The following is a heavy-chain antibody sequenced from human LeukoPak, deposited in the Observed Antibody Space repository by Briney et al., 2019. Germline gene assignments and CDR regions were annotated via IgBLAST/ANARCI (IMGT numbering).Heavy chain of an antibody. CDR1: GFTFSNAW. CDR2: IKSKTDGGTT. V-gene: IGHV3-15*01. D-gene: IGHD3-10*01. Sequence: GSPRLSCAASGFTFSNAWTSWVRQAPGKGLEWVGRIKSKTDGGTTDYAAPVKGRFTISRDDSKNTLYLQMNSLKTEDTAVYYCTATMVRGVNSFYYFDYWGQETGDPVSS. CDR3: TATMVRGVNSFYYFDY. J-gene: IGHJ4*02.